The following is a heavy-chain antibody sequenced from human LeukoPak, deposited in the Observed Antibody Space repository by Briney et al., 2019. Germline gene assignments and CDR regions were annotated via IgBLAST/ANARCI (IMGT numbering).Heavy chain of an antibody. V-gene: IGHV3-21*01. D-gene: IGHD2-15*01. J-gene: IGHJ3*02. CDR3: ARDLGYCSGGSCSSDAFDI. Sequence: GGSLRLSCAASGFTFSSYSMNWVRQAPGKGLEWVSSISSSSSYIYYADPVKGRFTISRDNAKNSLYLQMNSLRAEDTAVYYCARDLGYCSGGSCSSDAFDIWGQGTMVTVSS. CDR2: ISSSSSYI. CDR1: GFTFSSYS.